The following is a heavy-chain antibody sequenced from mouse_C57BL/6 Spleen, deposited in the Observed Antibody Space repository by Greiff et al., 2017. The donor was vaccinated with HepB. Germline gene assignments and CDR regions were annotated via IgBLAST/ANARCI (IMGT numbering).Heavy chain of an antibody. CDR1: GYTFTSYW. CDR3: ARVYYYGSDYFDV. V-gene: IGHV1-55*01. Sequence: VQLQQPGAELVKPGASVKMSCKASGYTFTSYWITWVKQRPGQGLEWIGDIFPGSGSTNYNEKFKSKATLTVDTSSSTAYMQLSSLTSEDSAVYYCARVYYYGSDYFDVWGTGTTVTVSS. J-gene: IGHJ1*03. D-gene: IGHD1-1*01. CDR2: IFPGSGST.